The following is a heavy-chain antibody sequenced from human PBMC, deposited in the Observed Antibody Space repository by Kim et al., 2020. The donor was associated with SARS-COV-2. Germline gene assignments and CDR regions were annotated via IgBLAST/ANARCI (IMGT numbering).Heavy chain of an antibody. V-gene: IGHV1-2*06. Sequence: ASVKVSCKASGYTFTGYYMHWVRQAPGQGLEWMGRINPNSGGTNYAQKFQGRVTMTRDTSISTAYMELSSLRSDDTAVYYCAGDQDYYDTGGLIFDYWGQGTLVTVSS. D-gene: IGHD3-22*01. CDR2: INPNSGGT. CDR3: AGDQDYYDTGGLIFDY. CDR1: GYTFTGYY. J-gene: IGHJ4*02.